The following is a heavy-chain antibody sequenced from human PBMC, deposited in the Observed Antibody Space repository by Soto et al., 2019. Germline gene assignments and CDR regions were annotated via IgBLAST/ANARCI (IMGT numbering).Heavy chain of an antibody. CDR1: GFTFSSYA. V-gene: IGHV3-30-3*01. D-gene: IGHD3-3*01. CDR3: ARDRYDFWSGYQPYYYCGMDV. Sequence: QVQLVESGGGVVQPGRSLRLSCAASGFTFSSYAMHWVRQAPGKGLEWVAVISYDGSNKYYADSVKGRFTISRDNSKNTLYLQMNSLRAGDTAVYYCARDRYDFWSGYQPYYYCGMDVWGQGTTVTVSS. CDR2: ISYDGSNK. J-gene: IGHJ6*02.